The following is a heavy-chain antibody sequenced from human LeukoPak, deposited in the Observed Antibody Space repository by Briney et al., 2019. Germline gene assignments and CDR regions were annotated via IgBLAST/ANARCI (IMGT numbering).Heavy chain of an antibody. Sequence: GASVKVSCKASGYTFTSYGISWVRQAPGQGLEWMGWINPNSGGTNYAQKFQGRVTMTRDTSISTAYMELSRLRSDDTAVYYCARIRSRGIAAAGMRYWGQGTLVTVSS. CDR3: ARIRSRGIAAAGMRY. CDR1: GYTFTSYG. CDR2: INPNSGGT. V-gene: IGHV1-2*02. D-gene: IGHD6-13*01. J-gene: IGHJ4*02.